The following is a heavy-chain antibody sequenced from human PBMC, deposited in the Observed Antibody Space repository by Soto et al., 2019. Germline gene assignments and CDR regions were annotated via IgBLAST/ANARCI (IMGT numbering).Heavy chain of an antibody. Sequence: QVQLQESGPGLVKSSQTLSLTCTVSGGSISSGGNYWSWIRQHPGKGLEWIGYIYHSGSTYYNPSLKSRVTISVDTSKNQFSLTLNSVTAAYTAVYYCARARMVRGVIYYYGMDVWGQGTTVTVSS. J-gene: IGHJ6*02. V-gene: IGHV4-31*03. CDR3: ARARMVRGVIYYYGMDV. CDR1: GGSISSGGNY. CDR2: IYHSGST. D-gene: IGHD3-10*01.